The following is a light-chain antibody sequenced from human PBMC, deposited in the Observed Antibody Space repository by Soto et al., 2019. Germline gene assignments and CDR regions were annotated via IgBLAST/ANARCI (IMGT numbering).Light chain of an antibody. CDR2: DAS. V-gene: IGKV1-5*01. Sequence: GDSLTLTCRASQNIRNWLAWYQQKPGKAPNPLIYDASSLKSGVPARFSGSGSGTEFTLTISSLQPDDFATYYCQQYDNGLITFGQGTRLEIK. J-gene: IGKJ5*01. CDR1: QNIRNW. CDR3: QQYDNGLIT.